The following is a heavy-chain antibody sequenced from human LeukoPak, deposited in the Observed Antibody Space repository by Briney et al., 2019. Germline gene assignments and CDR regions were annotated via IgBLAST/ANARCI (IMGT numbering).Heavy chain of an antibody. CDR3: GRGYSNGPAIDS. J-gene: IGHJ4*02. Sequence: GGSLRLSCAASGFTFSDYYMTWIRQAPGNGLEWVSYISSSGSTINYADSVRGRFTISRDNAKNSLYLEMNSLRAEDTVVYYCGRGYSNGPAIDSWGQGTLVTVSS. D-gene: IGHD5-18*01. CDR1: GFTFSDYY. V-gene: IGHV3-11*04. CDR2: ISSSGSTI.